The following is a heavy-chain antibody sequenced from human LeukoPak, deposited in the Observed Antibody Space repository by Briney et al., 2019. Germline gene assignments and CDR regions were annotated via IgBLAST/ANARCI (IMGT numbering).Heavy chain of an antibody. CDR1: GFTFSSYA. Sequence: GGSLRLSCAAFGFTFSSYAMSWVRQAPGKGLEWVSAISASGDVTFYADSLRGRFTISRDNSKSTLYLQMNGLRAEDTAIFYCAKSLFTSATGTGRAFHIWGQGTRVTVSS. V-gene: IGHV3-23*01. J-gene: IGHJ3*02. D-gene: IGHD1-1*01. CDR2: ISASGDVT. CDR3: AKSLFTSATGTGRAFHI.